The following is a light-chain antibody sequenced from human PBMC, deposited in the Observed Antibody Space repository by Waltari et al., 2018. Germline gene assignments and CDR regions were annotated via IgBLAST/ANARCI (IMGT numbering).Light chain of an antibody. J-gene: IGLJ2*01. Sequence: HSALTQPAPVSGSPGQSITIPSTGTSSDVGVYNYVSWSQQHPGKAPKLLIFDVRNPPSGLLSLISGAKSGNTAFLAIFGRQADDEADYFCSSYVSSDTLELFGGGTSLTVL. CDR2: DVR. CDR3: SSYVSSDTLEL. V-gene: IGLV2-14*03. CDR1: SSDVGVYNY.